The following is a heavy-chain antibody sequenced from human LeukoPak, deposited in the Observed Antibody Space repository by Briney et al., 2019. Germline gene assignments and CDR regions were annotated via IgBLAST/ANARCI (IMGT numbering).Heavy chain of an antibody. J-gene: IGHJ4*02. CDR1: GGTFSSYA. CDR3: ATSYYYYDSSGYLYFDY. V-gene: IGHV1-69*13. D-gene: IGHD3-22*01. Sequence: SVKVSCKASGGTFSSYAISWARQAPGQGLEWMGGIIPIFGTSNYAQKFQGRVTITADESTSTAYMELSSLRSEDTAVYYCATSYYYYDSSGYLYFDYWGQGTLVTVSS. CDR2: IIPIFGTS.